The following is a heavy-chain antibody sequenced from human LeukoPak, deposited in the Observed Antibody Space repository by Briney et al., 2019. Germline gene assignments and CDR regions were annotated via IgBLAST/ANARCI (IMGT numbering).Heavy chain of an antibody. D-gene: IGHD3-22*01. Sequence: ASVTVSCTASGFTFTSHYMHWVRQAPGQGLEWVGIINPRGGSTSYAHKFQGRVTMTGDTSTSTVYMELSSLRSEDTAVYYCARDQDETSGYIDFWGQGTLVTVSS. V-gene: IGHV1-46*01. CDR2: INPRGGST. CDR1: GFTFTSHY. CDR3: ARDQDETSGYIDF. J-gene: IGHJ4*02.